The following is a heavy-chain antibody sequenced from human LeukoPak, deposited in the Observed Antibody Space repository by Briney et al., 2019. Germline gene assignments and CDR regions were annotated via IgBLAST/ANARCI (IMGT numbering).Heavy chain of an antibody. CDR3: ARAGYFDWSLSAFDI. Sequence: GGSLRLSCAASGFTFSSYAMHWVRQAPGKGLEWVAVISYDGSNKYYADSVKGRFTISRDNSKNTLYLQMNSLRAEDTAVYYCARAGYFDWSLSAFDIWGQGTMVTVSS. V-gene: IGHV3-30-3*01. D-gene: IGHD3-9*01. CDR1: GFTFSSYA. J-gene: IGHJ3*02. CDR2: ISYDGSNK.